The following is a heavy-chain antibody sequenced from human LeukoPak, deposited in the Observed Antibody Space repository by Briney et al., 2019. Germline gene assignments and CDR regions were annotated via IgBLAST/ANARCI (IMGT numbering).Heavy chain of an antibody. V-gene: IGHV3-15*01. CDR2: IKSKTDGGTT. CDR1: GFTFSHAW. CDR3: TTGYNYDILTGYYNVRYFQH. D-gene: IGHD3-9*01. J-gene: IGHJ1*01. Sequence: PGGSLRLSCAASGFTFSHAWMSWVRQAPGKGLEWAGRIKSKTDGGTTDYAAPVKGRFTISRDDSKNTLYLQMNSLKTEDTAVYYCTTGYNYDILTGYYNVRYFQHWGQGTLVTVSS.